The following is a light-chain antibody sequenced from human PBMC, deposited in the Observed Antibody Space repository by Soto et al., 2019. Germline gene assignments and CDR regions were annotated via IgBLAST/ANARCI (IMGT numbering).Light chain of an antibody. Sequence: QSVLTQPPSASGTPGQTVTISCSGSSSNIGSNTVSWYQQLPGAAPTLLIYNDNERPSGVPDRFSGSKSGTSASLAISGLQSEDEADYYCSSYAGSNNFVFGTGTKVTVL. CDR3: SSYAGSNNFV. CDR2: NDN. V-gene: IGLV1-44*01. J-gene: IGLJ1*01. CDR1: SSNIGSNT.